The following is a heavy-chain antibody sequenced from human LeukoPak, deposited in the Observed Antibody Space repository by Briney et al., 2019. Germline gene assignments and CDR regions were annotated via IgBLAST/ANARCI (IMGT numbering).Heavy chain of an antibody. CDR3: ARDPTTVTKGFDI. CDR2: ISYSGST. V-gene: IGHV4-59*01. D-gene: IGHD4-17*01. Sequence: PSETLSLTCTVSGGAISRYYWTWIRQPPGKGLEWIGYISYSGSTNYNPSLRSRVTISIDTSNNQISLRLSPVTAADTAVYYCARDPTTVTKGFDIWGLGTMVTVSP. CDR1: GGAISRYY. J-gene: IGHJ3*02.